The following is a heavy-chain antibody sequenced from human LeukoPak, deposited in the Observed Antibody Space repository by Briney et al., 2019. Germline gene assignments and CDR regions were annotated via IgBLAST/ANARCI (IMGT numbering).Heavy chain of an antibody. CDR2: INHSGST. CDR1: GGSISSYY. CDR3: ARDFGCTNGVCYFPQFDP. Sequence: SETLSLTCTVSGGSISSYYWSWIRQPPGKGLEWIGEINHSGSTNYNPSLKSRVTISVDTSKNQFSLKLNSVTPEDTAVYYCARDFGCTNGVCYFPQFDPWGQGTLVTVSS. V-gene: IGHV4-34*01. D-gene: IGHD2-8*01. J-gene: IGHJ5*02.